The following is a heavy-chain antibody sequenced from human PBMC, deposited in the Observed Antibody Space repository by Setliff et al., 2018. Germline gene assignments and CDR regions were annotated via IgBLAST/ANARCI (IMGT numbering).Heavy chain of an antibody. CDR2: IYTSGST. D-gene: IGHD3-10*01. CDR3: ARGGLWFGELLWKYYYYGMDV. CDR1: GGSISSGSYY. Sequence: KPSETLSLTCTVSGGSISSGSYYWSWIRQPAGKGLEWIGRIYTSGSTNYNPSLKSRVTISVDTSKNQFSLKLSSVTAADTAVYYCARGGLWFGELLWKYYYYGMDVWGQGTTVTSP. V-gene: IGHV4-61*02. J-gene: IGHJ6*02.